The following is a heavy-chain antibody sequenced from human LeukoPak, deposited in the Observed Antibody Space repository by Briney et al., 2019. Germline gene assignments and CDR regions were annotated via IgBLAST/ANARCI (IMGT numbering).Heavy chain of an antibody. V-gene: IGHV5-51*01. J-gene: IGHJ5*02. CDR1: GYRFASYW. Sequence: GESLKISCKGSGYRFASYWIGWVRPMAGRGLEWMGIIYPGDSHTRYSPSFQGQVTISADKSISTAYLQWSSLKASDTAMYYCARGYYGSGSYPWFDPWGQGTLVTVSS. CDR2: IYPGDSHT. D-gene: IGHD3-10*01. CDR3: ARGYYGSGSYPWFDP.